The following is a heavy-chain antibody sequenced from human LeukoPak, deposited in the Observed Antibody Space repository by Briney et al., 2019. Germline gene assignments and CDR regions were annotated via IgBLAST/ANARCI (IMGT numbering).Heavy chain of an antibody. CDR2: IIPIFGTV. CDR3: ARTSSSLNYYYYYMDV. Sequence: ASVKVSCKTSGGTFSTYAITWVRQAPGQRLKWMGGIIPIFGTVNYAQKFQGRVTISADESTSTAYMELSSLRSEDTAVYYCARTSSSLNYYYYYMDVWGKGTTVTVSS. J-gene: IGHJ6*03. CDR1: GGTFSTYA. D-gene: IGHD2-2*01. V-gene: IGHV1-69*01.